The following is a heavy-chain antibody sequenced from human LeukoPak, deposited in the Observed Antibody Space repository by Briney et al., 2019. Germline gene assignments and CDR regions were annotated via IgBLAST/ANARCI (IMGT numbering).Heavy chain of an antibody. J-gene: IGHJ3*02. CDR2: INSDGSST. V-gene: IGHV3-74*01. CDR1: GFTFSSYW. CDR3: TSSTCHAFDI. D-gene: IGHD2-2*01. Sequence: GGSLRLSCAASGFTFSSYWMHWVRQAPGKVLVWVSRINSDGSSTSYADSVKGRFTISRDNAKNTLYLKMNTLRAEETAVYYCTSSTCHAFDIWGQGTMVTVSS.